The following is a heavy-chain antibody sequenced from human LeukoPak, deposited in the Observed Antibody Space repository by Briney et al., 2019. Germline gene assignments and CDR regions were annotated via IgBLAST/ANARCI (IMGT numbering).Heavy chain of an antibody. J-gene: IGHJ6*03. CDR1: GYTFTSYG. Sequence: ASVKVSCKASGYTFTSYGIRWVRQAPGQGLEWMGWISAYNGNTNYAQKLQGRGTMTTDTSTSTAYMELRSLRSDDTAVYYCARGVQLEYYYYYYMDVWGKGTTVTISS. D-gene: IGHD1-1*01. CDR3: ARGVQLEYYYYYYMDV. V-gene: IGHV1-18*01. CDR2: ISAYNGNT.